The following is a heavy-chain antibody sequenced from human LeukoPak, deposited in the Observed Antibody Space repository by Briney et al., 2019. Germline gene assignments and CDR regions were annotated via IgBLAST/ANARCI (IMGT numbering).Heavy chain of an antibody. J-gene: IGHJ5*02. D-gene: IGHD3-10*01. CDR2: IWYDESNE. CDR1: GFTFSHRG. V-gene: IGHV3-33*01. Sequence: GGSLRLSCEASGFTFSHRGMHWVRQAPGKGLEWVAVIWYDESNEYYADSVKGRFTVSRNNSKNILYLQMSSLRAEDTAIYYCAREQSVFDNWLDPWGQGTLVTVSS. CDR3: AREQSVFDNWLDP.